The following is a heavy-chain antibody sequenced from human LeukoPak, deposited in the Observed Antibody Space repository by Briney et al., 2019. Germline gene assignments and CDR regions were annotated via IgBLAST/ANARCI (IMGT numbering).Heavy chain of an antibody. V-gene: IGHV3-30*18. CDR3: AKDRGNIYCSGGSCRTGYSQH. Sequence: PGGSLRLFCAASGFTFSSYGMHRVRQAPGKGLEWVAVISYDGSNKYYADSVKGRFTISRDNSKNTLYLQMNSLRAEDTAVYYCAKDRGNIYCSGGSCRTGYSQHWGQGTLVTVSS. CDR2: ISYDGSNK. CDR1: GFTFSSYG. J-gene: IGHJ1*01. D-gene: IGHD2-15*01.